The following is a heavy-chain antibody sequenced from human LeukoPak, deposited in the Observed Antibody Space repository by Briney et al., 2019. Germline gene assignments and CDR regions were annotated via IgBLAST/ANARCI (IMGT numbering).Heavy chain of an antibody. CDR1: GLTFSRRW. J-gene: IGHJ4*02. D-gene: IGHD3-10*01. CDR2: IKEDGSQK. Sequence: PGGSLRLSCSASGLTFSRRWMSWVRQTPGKGLEWVANIKEDGSQKYYADSVMGRFTISRDNAENSLYLQLSSLRAEDTAMYYCAGDRGYLQFDYWGQGTLVTVSS. V-gene: IGHV3-7*03. CDR3: AGDRGYLQFDY.